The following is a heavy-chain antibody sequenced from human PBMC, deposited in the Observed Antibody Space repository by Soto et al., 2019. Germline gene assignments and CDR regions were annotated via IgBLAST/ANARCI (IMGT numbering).Heavy chain of an antibody. D-gene: IGHD6-13*01. Sequence: SETLSLTCTVSGGSISSNYWTWIRQPPGKGLEWIGYVYNSGSTNYSPSLKSRVTISEDTSKSQFSLKVNSMTAADTAVYYCARYRREAVAGYTLDNWGQGILVTVSS. V-gene: IGHV4-59*01. J-gene: IGHJ4*02. CDR3: ARYRREAVAGYTLDN. CDR2: VYNSGST. CDR1: GGSISSNY.